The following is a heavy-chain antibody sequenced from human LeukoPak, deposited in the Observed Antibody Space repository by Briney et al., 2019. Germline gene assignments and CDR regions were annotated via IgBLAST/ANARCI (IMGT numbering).Heavy chain of an antibody. D-gene: IGHD5-12*01. V-gene: IGHV3-74*01. CDR2: INSDGSST. Sequence: GGSLRLSCAVAGFNFWNTGMSWVRQAPGKGLEWVSRINSDGSSTSYADSVKGRFTISRDNAKNTLYLQMNSLRAEDTAVYYCARGPSGYHNTGGQGTLVTVSS. J-gene: IGHJ4*02. CDR1: GFNFWNTG. CDR3: ARGPSGYHNT.